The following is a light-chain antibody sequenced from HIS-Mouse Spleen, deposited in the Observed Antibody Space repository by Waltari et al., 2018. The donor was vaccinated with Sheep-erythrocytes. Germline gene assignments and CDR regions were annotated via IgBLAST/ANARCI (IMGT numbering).Light chain of an antibody. CDR3: CSYAGSYNHV. CDR2: DVS. CDR1: SRDVGGYNY. Sequence: QSALTQPRSVSGSPGQSVTISCTGTSRDVGGYNYVSSYQQHPGKAPKLMIYDVSKRPSGVPDRFSGSKSGNTASLTISGLQAEDEADYYCCSYAGSYNHVFATGTKVTVL. J-gene: IGLJ1*01. V-gene: IGLV2-11*01.